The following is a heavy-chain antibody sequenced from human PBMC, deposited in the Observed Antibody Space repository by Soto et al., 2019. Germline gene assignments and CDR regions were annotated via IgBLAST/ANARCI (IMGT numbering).Heavy chain of an antibody. D-gene: IGHD3-10*01. J-gene: IGHJ4*02. CDR2: IYHSGNT. CDR3: ARVSASSMLRGVVIN. Sequence: QVYLQESGPGLVRPSGTLSLTCAFSGGSISSDNWWSWVRQPPGKGLEWIGEIYHSGNTNYNPSLKSRVTISVDKSKNQFSLKVTSVTAADTALYYCARVSASSMLRGVVINWGQGTLVTVSS. CDR1: GGSISSDNW. V-gene: IGHV4-4*02.